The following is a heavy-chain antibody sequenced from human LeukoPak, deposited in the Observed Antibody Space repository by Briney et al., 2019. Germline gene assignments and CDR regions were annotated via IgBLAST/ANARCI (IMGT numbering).Heavy chain of an antibody. Sequence: SETLSLTCAVYGGSFSGYYWSWIRQPPGKGLEWIGEINHSGSTNYNPSLKSRVTISVDTSKNQFSLKLSSVTAADTAVYYCARGGGRYSSSWYRLDYWGQGTLATVSS. D-gene: IGHD6-13*01. V-gene: IGHV4-34*01. J-gene: IGHJ4*02. CDR3: ARGGGRYSSSWYRLDY. CDR1: GGSFSGYY. CDR2: INHSGST.